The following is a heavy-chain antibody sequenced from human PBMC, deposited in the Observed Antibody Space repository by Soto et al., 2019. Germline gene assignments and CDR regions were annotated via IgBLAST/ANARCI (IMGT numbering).Heavy chain of an antibody. Sequence: GGSLRLSCAASGFTITNNYMTWVRQAPGKGLEWVSLIDSGGDTYYADSVKGRFTLSRDSSKNTLYLQMDRLRTEDTAVYNCAGVGSLYYYYGIDVWGKGTPGTGSS. V-gene: IGHV3-53*01. CDR2: IDSGGDT. CDR1: GFTITNNY. J-gene: IGHJ6*04. D-gene: IGHD1-26*01. CDR3: AGVGSLYYYYGIDV.